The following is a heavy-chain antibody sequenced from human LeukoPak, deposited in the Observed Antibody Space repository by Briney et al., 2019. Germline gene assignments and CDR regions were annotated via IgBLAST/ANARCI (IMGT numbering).Heavy chain of an antibody. V-gene: IGHV3-30*02. CDR3: ATGGDSMDYYFDY. Sequence: GGSLRLSCAASGITFSSYEMNWVRQAPGKGLEWVAFIRYDGSNKYYADSVKGRFTISRDNSKNTLYLQMNSLRAEDTAVYYCATGGDSMDYYFDYWGQGTLVTVSS. CDR1: GITFSSYE. D-gene: IGHD2-21*02. J-gene: IGHJ4*02. CDR2: IRYDGSNK.